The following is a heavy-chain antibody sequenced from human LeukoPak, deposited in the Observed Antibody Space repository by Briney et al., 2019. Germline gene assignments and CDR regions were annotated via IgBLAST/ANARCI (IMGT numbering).Heavy chain of an antibody. CDR2: IYQSGST. Sequence: PSETLSLTCAVSGVSISNGGYSWSWIRQPPGKGLEWIGYIYQSGSTYYNPSLKSRVTISVDRSKNQFSLKSNSVTAADTAVYYCARGGLAAAGSEIDSWGQGTLVTVSS. D-gene: IGHD6-13*01. CDR1: GVSISNGGYS. J-gene: IGHJ4*02. CDR3: ARGGLAAAGSEIDS. V-gene: IGHV4-30-2*01.